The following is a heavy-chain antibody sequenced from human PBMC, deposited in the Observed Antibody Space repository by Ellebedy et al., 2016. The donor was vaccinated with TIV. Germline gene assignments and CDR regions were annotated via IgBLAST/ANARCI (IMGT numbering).Heavy chain of an antibody. V-gene: IGHV3-48*04. J-gene: IGHJ6*02. Sequence: GESLKISXAASGFTFSSYTMNWVRQAPGKGLEWVSYISSSSSTIYYADSVKGRFTISRDNAKNSLYLQMNSLTAEDTAVYYCAKDPEWEVVPGAMPYGMDVWGQGTTVTVSS. D-gene: IGHD2-2*01. CDR3: AKDPEWEVVPGAMPYGMDV. CDR1: GFTFSSYT. CDR2: ISSSSSTI.